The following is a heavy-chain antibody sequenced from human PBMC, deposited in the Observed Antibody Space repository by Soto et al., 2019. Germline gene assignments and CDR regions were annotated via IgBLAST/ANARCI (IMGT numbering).Heavy chain of an antibody. V-gene: IGHV4-4*07. CDR1: GGTISGYY. CDR2: IYSSGST. D-gene: IGHD3-3*01. Sequence: QVQLQESGPGLVKPSETLSLNCTVTGGTISGYYWTWIRQSAGGGLEWIGRIYSSGSTNYNPSLKSRVTISLDTSMIHSSLRLSSVTAADTAVYYCARGQRFSDWFAPWRQGTLVTVSS. CDR3: ARGQRFSDWFAP. J-gene: IGHJ5*02.